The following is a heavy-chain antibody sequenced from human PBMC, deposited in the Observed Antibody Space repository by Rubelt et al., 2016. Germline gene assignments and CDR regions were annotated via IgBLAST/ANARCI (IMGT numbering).Heavy chain of an antibody. J-gene: IGHJ5*02. Sequence: GKGLEWMGRIDPSDSYTNYSPSFQGHVTISADKSISTAYLQWSSLKASDTAMYYCARHYGYSSGQGGWFDPWGQGTRVTVSS. CDR3: ARHYGYSSGQGGWFDP. D-gene: IGHD6-19*01. V-gene: IGHV5-10-1*01. CDR2: IDPSDSYT.